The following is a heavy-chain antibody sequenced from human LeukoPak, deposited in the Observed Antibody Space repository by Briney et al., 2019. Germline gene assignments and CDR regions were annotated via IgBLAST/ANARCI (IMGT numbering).Heavy chain of an antibody. CDR1: GFTFSSYG. D-gene: IGHD6-13*01. Sequence: GGSLRLSCAASGFTFSSYGMHWVRQAPGKGLEWMAVIWYDGSNKYYADSVKGRFTISRDNSKNTLYLQMNSLRAEDTAVYYCARDEVGSFDPWGQGTLVTVSS. V-gene: IGHV3-33*01. CDR2: IWYDGSNK. J-gene: IGHJ5*02. CDR3: ARDEVGSFDP.